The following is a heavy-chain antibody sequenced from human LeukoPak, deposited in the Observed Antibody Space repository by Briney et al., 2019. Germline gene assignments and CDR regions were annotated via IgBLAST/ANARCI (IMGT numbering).Heavy chain of an antibody. CDR2: INHSGST. CDR3: AREPLRY. J-gene: IGHJ4*02. V-gene: IGHV4-34*01. CDR1: GGSFSGHY. Sequence: SETLSLTCAVYGGSFSGHYWSWIRQPPGKGLEWIGEINHSGSTNYNPSLKSRVTISVDTSKNQFSLKLSSVTAADTAVYYCAREPLRYWGQGTLVTVSS.